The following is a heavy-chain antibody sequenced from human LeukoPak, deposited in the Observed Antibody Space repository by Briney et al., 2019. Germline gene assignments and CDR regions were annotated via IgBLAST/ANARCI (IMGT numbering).Heavy chain of an antibody. CDR3: ARGKYSSSWLFDY. V-gene: IGHV4-59*01. D-gene: IGHD6-13*01. CDR1: GGXISSYY. CDR2: IYYSGST. J-gene: IGHJ4*02. Sequence: SETLSLTCTVSGGXISSYYCSWIRQPPGKGLEWIGYIYYSGSTNYNPSLKSRVTISVDTSKNQFSLKLSSVTAADTAVYYCARGKYSSSWLFDYWGQGTLVTVSS.